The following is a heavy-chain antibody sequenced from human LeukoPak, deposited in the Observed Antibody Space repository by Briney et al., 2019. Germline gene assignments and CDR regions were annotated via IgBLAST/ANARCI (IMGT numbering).Heavy chain of an antibody. D-gene: IGHD3-10*01. CDR1: GYTFTGYY. V-gene: IGHV1-2*02. CDR3: ARDSTMVRGVIYQGVWFDP. Sequence: GASVKVSCKASGYTFTGYYIHWVRQAPGQGLEWVGWINPNSGVTNYAQKFQGRVTMTRDTSISTAYMELRSLRSDDTAVYYCARDSTMVRGVIYQGVWFDPWGQGTLVTVSS. CDR2: INPNSGVT. J-gene: IGHJ5*02.